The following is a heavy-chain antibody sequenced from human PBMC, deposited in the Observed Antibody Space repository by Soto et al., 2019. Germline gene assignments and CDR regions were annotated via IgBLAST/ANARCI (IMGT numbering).Heavy chain of an antibody. Sequence: QVQLVQSGAEVKKPGSSVKVSCKASGGTFSSYAISWVRQAPGQGLEWMGGIIPIFGTANYAQKFQGRVTITADESTSTAYMELSSLRSEDTAVYYCARGAADSSGWFDGYYYYGMDVWGQGTTVTVSS. CDR2: IIPIFGTA. D-gene: IGHD6-19*01. V-gene: IGHV1-69*12. J-gene: IGHJ6*02. CDR1: GGTFSSYA. CDR3: ARGAADSSGWFDGYYYYGMDV.